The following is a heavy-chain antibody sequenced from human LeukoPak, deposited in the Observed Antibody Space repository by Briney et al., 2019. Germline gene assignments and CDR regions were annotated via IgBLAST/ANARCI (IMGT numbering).Heavy chain of an antibody. D-gene: IGHD6-25*01. CDR1: GFTFSSYE. V-gene: IGHV3-48*03. J-gene: IGHJ6*02. CDR3: AGGPPPKFYYYGMDV. Sequence: PGGSLRLSCAASGFTFSSYEMNWVRQAPGKGLEWVSYISSSGSTIYYADSVKGRFTISRDNAKNSLYLQMNSLRAEDTAVYYCAGGPPPKFYYYGMDVWGQGTTVTVSS. CDR2: ISSSGSTI.